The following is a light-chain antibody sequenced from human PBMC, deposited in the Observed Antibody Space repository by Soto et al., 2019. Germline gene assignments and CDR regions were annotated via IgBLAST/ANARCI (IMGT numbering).Light chain of an antibody. J-gene: IGKJ1*01. V-gene: IGKV1-5*01. Sequence: DIPMTQSPSTLSASVGATVTITCRAGQNVRSWLAWYQQKVGGAPKLLIYDVSTLESGVPSRFSGSGSATEFTLTISSLQPDDFATYYCQQYSDYSTFGQGTRLEIK. CDR1: QNVRSW. CDR2: DVS. CDR3: QQYSDYST.